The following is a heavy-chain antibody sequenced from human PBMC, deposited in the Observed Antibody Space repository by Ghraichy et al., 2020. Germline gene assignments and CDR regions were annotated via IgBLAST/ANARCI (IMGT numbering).Heavy chain of an antibody. CDR1: GFTFSSYA. Sequence: GGSLRLSCAASGFTFSSYAMSWVRQAPGKGLEWVSAISGSGGSTYYADSVKGRFTISRDNSKNTLYLQMNSLRAEDTAVYYCARREGDGVVEFYGMDVWGQGTTVTVSS. J-gene: IGHJ6*02. V-gene: IGHV3-23*01. CDR2: ISGSGGST. D-gene: IGHD3-3*01. CDR3: ARREGDGVVEFYGMDV.